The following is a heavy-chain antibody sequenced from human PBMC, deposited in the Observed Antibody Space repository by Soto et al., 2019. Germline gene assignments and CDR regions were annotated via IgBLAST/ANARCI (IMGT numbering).Heavy chain of an antibody. D-gene: IGHD3-22*01. J-gene: IGHJ4*02. CDR1: GFTFSTYA. Sequence: GGSLRLSCAASGFTFSTYAMHWVRQAPGKGLEWVTFISFDESIKYYADSVKGRFSISRDVSKNTLYLHMSSLRAEDTAFYYCVREQNTSYSGSSSLTFYFDYWGQGTLVTVSS. V-gene: IGHV3-30-3*01. CDR2: ISFDESIK. CDR3: VREQNTSYSGSSSLTFYFDY.